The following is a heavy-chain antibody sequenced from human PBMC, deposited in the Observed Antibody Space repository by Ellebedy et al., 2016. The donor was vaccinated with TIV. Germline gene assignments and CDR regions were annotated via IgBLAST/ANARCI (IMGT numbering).Heavy chain of an antibody. CDR1: GFTFSSYS. CDR2: ISDSGTV. J-gene: IGHJ4*02. V-gene: IGHV3-48*04. CDR3: ARDSDTLTY. D-gene: IGHD2-15*01. Sequence: GESLKISCAASGFTFSSYSMNWVRQAPGKGLEWVSYISDSGTVYYADSVLVRFTISRDNAKNSLYLQMNSLRAEDTAVYYCARDSDTLTYWGQGTLVTVSS.